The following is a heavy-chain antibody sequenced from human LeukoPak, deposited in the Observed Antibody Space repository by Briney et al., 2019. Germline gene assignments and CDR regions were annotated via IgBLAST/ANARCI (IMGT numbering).Heavy chain of an antibody. CDR2: INHSGST. D-gene: IGHD5-12*01. V-gene: IGHV4-34*01. J-gene: IGHJ4*02. CDR1: GGSFSGYY. CDR3: AIRRGYDSQFDY. Sequence: KSSETLSLTCAVYGGSFSGYYWSWIRQPPGKGLEWIGEINHSGSTNYNPSLKSRVTISVDTSKNQFSLKLSSVTAADTAVYYCAIRRGYDSQFDYWGQGTLVTVSS.